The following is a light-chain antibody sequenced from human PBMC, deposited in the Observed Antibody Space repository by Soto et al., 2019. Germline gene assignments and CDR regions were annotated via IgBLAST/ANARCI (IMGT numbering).Light chain of an antibody. J-gene: IGKJ1*01. V-gene: IGKV3-20*01. Sequence: EIVLTQSPGTLSLPPGEGATVSCRSSQSVSRGHLAWYQQKPGQAPSLFIYGASSRATGIPDRFSGSGSGTEFTLTISRLEPEDFEVYYCQQCGSSPETFGQGTKVDI. CDR3: QQCGSSPET. CDR2: GAS. CDR1: QSVSRGH.